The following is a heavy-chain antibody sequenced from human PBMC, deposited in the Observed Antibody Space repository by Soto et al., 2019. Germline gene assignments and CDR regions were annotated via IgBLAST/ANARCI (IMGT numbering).Heavy chain of an antibody. D-gene: IGHD3-22*01. CDR2: IIPIFGTA. CDR1: GGTFSSYA. J-gene: IGHJ6*02. V-gene: IGHV1-69*13. Sequence: SVKVSCKASGGTFSSYAISWVRQAPGQGLEWMGGIIPIFGTANYAQKFQGRVTITADESTSTAYMELSSLRSEYTAVYYCARDDSSGYRQYYYYGMDVWGQGTTVTVSS. CDR3: ARDDSSGYRQYYYYGMDV.